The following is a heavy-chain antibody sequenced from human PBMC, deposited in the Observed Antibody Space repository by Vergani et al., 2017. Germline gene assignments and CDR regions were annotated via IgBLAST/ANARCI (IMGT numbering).Heavy chain of an antibody. CDR1: GFDFSQAW. CDR3: VRVKGSNWNDHLYDI. CDR2: SKPKTEGGTT. D-gene: IGHD1-1*01. J-gene: IGHJ3*02. Sequence: EVRLVESGGGLVKPGGSLRLSCQVSGFDFSQAWMNWVRQSPGKGLEYIGLSKPKTEGGTTHYNAAMKGRVTISRDDSKSVLFLEMTNLAPEDTALYYCVRVKGSNWNDHLYDIWGQGTLVTVSS. V-gene: IGHV3-15*05.